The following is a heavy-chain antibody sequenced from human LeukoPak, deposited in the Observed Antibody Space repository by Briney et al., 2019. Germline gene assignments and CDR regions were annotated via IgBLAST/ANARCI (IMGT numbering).Heavy chain of an antibody. CDR3: AKDRDWGAFDI. D-gene: IGHD7-27*01. V-gene: IGHV3-23*01. CDR2: ISPSGDIT. CDR1: GFTFRAHG. Sequence: GGSLRLSCAASGFTFRAHGMNWVRQAPGKGLEWVAGISPSGDITYYSYSVMGRFTISRDNPTSTVYLQMNSLGVEDTAEYYCAKDRDWGAFDIWGQVTMVTVSS. J-gene: IGHJ3*02.